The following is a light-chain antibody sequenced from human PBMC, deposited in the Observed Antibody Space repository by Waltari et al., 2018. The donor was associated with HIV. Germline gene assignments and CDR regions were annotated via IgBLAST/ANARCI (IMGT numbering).Light chain of an antibody. J-gene: IGLJ3*02. CDR2: EVI. Sequence: QSALTQPLPVSGSPGPSVTIPCTGTSSDVGGYVSVPCYLQHPGKVPKLIIYEVIKRPSGVPDRFSGSKSGNTASLTISGLQTEDEADYFCCSYAGTYTYVLFGGGTKLTVL. CDR1: SSDVGGYVS. CDR3: CSYAGTYTYVL. V-gene: IGLV2-11*01.